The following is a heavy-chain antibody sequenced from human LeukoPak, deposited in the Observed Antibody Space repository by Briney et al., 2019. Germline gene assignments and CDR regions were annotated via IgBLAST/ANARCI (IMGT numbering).Heavy chain of an antibody. J-gene: IGHJ4*02. D-gene: IGHD5-24*01. Sequence: PSETLSLTCSVSGGSVSSGSYYWSWIRQHPGKGLEWIGYIYYSGSTYYNPSLRSRVTISVDTSKNQFSLKLSSVTAADTAVYYCARGMATTIWIFDYWGQGTLVTVSS. CDR2: IYYSGST. CDR3: ARGMATTIWIFDY. CDR1: GGSVSSGSYY. V-gene: IGHV4-31*03.